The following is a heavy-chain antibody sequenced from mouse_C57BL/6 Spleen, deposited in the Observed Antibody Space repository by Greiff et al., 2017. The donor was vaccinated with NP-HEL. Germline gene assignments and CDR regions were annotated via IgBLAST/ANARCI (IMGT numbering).Heavy chain of an antibody. V-gene: IGHV5-17*01. D-gene: IGHD2-4*01. Sequence: EVQVVESGGGLVKPGGSLKLSCAASGFTFSDYGMHWVRQAPEKGLEWVAYISSGSSTIYYADTVKGRFTISRDNAKNTLFLQMTSLRSEDTAMYYCARSPIYYDYDGFAYWGQGTLVTVSA. CDR1: GFTFSDYG. J-gene: IGHJ3*01. CDR3: ARSPIYYDYDGFAY. CDR2: ISSGSSTI.